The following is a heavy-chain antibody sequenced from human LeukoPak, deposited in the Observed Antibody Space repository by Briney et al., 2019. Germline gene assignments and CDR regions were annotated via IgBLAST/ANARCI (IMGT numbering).Heavy chain of an antibody. V-gene: IGHV1-2*02. CDR2: INPNSGGT. J-gene: IGHJ4*02. CDR1: GYTFTGYY. Sequence: ASVKVSCKASGYTFTGYYMHWVRQAPGQGLEWMGWINPNSGGTNYAQKFQGGVTMTRDTSISTAYMELSRLRSDDTAVYYCARLCSSTSCSPSYWGQGTLVTVSS. D-gene: IGHD2-2*01. CDR3: ARLCSSTSCSPSY.